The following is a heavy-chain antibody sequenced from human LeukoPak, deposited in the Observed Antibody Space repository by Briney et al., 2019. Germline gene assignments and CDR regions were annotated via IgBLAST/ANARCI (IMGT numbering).Heavy chain of an antibody. CDR1: GGTFSSYA. CDR2: IIPIFGTA. J-gene: IGHJ4*02. Sequence: GASVKVSCKASGGTFSSYAISWVRQAPGQGLEWMGGIIPIFGTANYAQKFHGRVTITTDESTSTAYMELSSLRSEDTAVYYCARVLSYCSSTSCYTAFDYWGQGTLVTVSS. D-gene: IGHD2-2*02. V-gene: IGHV1-69*05. CDR3: ARVLSYCSSTSCYTAFDY.